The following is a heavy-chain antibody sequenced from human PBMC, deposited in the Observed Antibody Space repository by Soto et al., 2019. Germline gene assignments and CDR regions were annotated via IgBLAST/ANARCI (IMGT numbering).Heavy chain of an antibody. CDR3: ARLVRGRETDYGMDV. Sequence: PGESLKISCKCSGYSFTSYWIGWVRQIPGKGLEWMGIIYPGDSDTRYSPSFQGQVTISADKSISTAYLQWSSLKASDTAMYYCARLVRGRETDYGMDVWGQGTTVTVSS. CDR2: IYPGDSDT. V-gene: IGHV5-51*01. J-gene: IGHJ6*02. D-gene: IGHD3-10*02. CDR1: GYSFTSYW.